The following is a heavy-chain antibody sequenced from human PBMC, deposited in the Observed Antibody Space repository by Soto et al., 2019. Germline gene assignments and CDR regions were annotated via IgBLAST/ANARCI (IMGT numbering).Heavy chain of an antibody. CDR2: IDPSDSYT. CDR3: ASGSQASSGYYYSSAFDI. CDR1: GYSFTSYW. D-gene: IGHD3-22*01. J-gene: IGHJ3*02. Sequence: VESLQISCKGSGYSFTSYWISWVRQMPGKGLEWMGRIDPSDSYTNYSPSFQGHVTISADKSISTAYLQWSSLKASDTAMYYCASGSQASSGYYYSSAFDIWGQGTMVTVSS. V-gene: IGHV5-10-1*01.